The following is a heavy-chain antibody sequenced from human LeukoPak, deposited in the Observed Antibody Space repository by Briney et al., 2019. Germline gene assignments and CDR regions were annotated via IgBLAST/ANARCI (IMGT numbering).Heavy chain of an antibody. CDR3: ARHPQYYDILTGYYGGVDP. D-gene: IGHD3-9*01. Sequence: PSETLSLTCTVSGVSISSSNSYWGWIRQPPGKGLEWIGEINHSGSTNYNPSLKSRVTISVDTSKNQFSLKLSSVTAADTAVYYCARHPQYYDILTGYYGGVDPWGQGTLVTVSS. CDR2: INHSGST. CDR1: GVSISSSNSY. J-gene: IGHJ5*02. V-gene: IGHV4-39*01.